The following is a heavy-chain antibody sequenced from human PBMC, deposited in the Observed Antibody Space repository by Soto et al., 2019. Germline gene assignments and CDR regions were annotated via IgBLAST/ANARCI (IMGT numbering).Heavy chain of an antibody. J-gene: IGHJ4*02. CDR2: IYPGDSDT. CDR3: ARLGGGATAMPTDY. CDR1: GYNFTSHW. D-gene: IGHD2-2*01. V-gene: IGHV5-51*01. Sequence: EVQLVQSGAEVKQPGESLKISCKGSGYNFTSHWIGWVRQMPGQGLEWMGVIYPGDSDTIYSPPFQVHVTLSVDKSLSTAYLQWISLQASDTAMYYCARLGGGATAMPTDYWGQGTLVTVSS.